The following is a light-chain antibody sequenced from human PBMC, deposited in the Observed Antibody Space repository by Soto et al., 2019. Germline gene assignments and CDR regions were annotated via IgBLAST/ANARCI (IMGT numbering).Light chain of an antibody. CDR1: SSNIGSNY. CDR2: SNY. V-gene: IGLV1-47*02. J-gene: IGLJ1*01. CDR3: SAWDASLSGYV. Sequence: QSVLTQPPSASGTPGQGVTISCSGSSSNIGSNYVYWYQQLPGTAPKLLIYSNYQRPSGVPDRFSGSKSGTSASLAISGLRSEDEADYFCSAWDASLSGYVFGAGTKVTVL.